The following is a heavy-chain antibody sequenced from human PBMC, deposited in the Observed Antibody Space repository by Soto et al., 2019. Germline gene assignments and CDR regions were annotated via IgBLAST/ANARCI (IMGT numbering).Heavy chain of an antibody. CDR1: GFTFSDHF. CDR3: GRGLYGDYALDG. Sequence: GGSLRLSCAASGFTFSDHFIHWVRQAPGKGLEWVGRIRNKAHSYTTTYAASVKDRFTISRDDSKKSVYLQMNSLKSEDTAVYYCGRGLYGDYALDGWGQGTLVTVSS. J-gene: IGHJ4*02. D-gene: IGHD4-17*01. CDR2: IRNKAHSYTT. V-gene: IGHV3-72*01.